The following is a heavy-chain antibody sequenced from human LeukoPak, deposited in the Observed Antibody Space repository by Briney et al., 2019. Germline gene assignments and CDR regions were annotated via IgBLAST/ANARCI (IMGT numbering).Heavy chain of an antibody. CDR1: GFTFSSYA. CDR3: AKDLDFWSGYSSY. D-gene: IGHD3-3*01. CDR2: ISGSGGST. V-gene: IGHV3-23*01. J-gene: IGHJ4*02. Sequence: GGSLRLSCAASGFTFSSYAMSWVRQAPGKGLEWVSAISGSGGSTYYADSVKGRFTISRDNSKNTLYLQMSSLRAEDTAVYYCAKDLDFWSGYSSYWGQGTLVTVSS.